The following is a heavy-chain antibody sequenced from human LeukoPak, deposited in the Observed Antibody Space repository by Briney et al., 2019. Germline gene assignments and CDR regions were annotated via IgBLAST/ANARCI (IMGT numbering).Heavy chain of an antibody. CDR2: INPNSGGT. J-gene: IGHJ6*03. Sequence: GASVKVSCKASGYTFTGYYMHWVRQAPGQGLEWMGRINPNSGGTNYAQKFQGRVTMTRDTSISTAYMELSRLRSDDTAVYYCARDPLYGDSELAYYYYYMDVWGKGTTVTVSS. V-gene: IGHV1-2*06. CDR3: ARDPLYGDSELAYYYYYMDV. CDR1: GYTFTGYY. D-gene: IGHD4-17*01.